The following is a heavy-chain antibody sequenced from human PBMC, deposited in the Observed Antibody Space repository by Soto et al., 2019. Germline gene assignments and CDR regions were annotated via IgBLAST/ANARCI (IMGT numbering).Heavy chain of an antibody. CDR2: IYYSGST. V-gene: IGHV4-39*01. Sequence: QLQLQESGPGLVKPSETLSLTCTVSGGSISSSSYYWGWIRQPPGKGLEWIGSIYYSGSTYYNPSLKRRVTISVDTSKNQFSLKLSSVTAADTAVYYCARLRLEQLWFGWGCPDYWGQGTLVTVSS. J-gene: IGHJ4*02. CDR1: GGSISSSSYY. CDR3: ARLRLEQLWFGWGCPDY. D-gene: IGHD3-10*01.